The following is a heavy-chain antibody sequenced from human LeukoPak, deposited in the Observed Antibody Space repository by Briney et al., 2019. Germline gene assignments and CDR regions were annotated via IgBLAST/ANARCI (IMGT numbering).Heavy chain of an antibody. Sequence: ASVKDSCKASGYTFTGYYMHWVRQAPGQGLEWMGRINPNSGGTNYAQKFQGRVTMTRDTSISTAYMKLSRLRSDDTAVYYCARDSSSPLYYYYMDVWGKGTTVTVSS. CDR1: GYTFTGYY. CDR3: ARDSSSPLYYYYMDV. J-gene: IGHJ6*03. CDR2: INPNSGGT. D-gene: IGHD6-13*01. V-gene: IGHV1-2*06.